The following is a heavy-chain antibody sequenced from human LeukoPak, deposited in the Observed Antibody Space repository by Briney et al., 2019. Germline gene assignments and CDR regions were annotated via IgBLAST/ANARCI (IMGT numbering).Heavy chain of an antibody. D-gene: IGHD2-15*01. CDR3: ARVGPRYCSGGSCYPANPKSTCFDY. V-gene: IGHV4-34*01. Sequence: PSETLSPTCAVYGGSFSGYYWSWIRQPPGKGLEWIGEINHSGSTNYNPSLKSRVTISVDTSKNQFSLKLSSVTAADTAVYYCARVGPRYCSGGSCYPANPKSTCFDYWGQGTLVTVSS. J-gene: IGHJ4*02. CDR2: INHSGST. CDR1: GGSFSGYY.